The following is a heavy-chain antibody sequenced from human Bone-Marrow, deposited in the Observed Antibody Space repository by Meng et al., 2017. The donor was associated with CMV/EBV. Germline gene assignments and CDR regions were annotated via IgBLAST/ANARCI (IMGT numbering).Heavy chain of an antibody. J-gene: IGHJ6*02. Sequence: LRLSCTVSGGSISSGDYYWSWIRQPPGKGLEWIGYIYYSGSTYYNPSLKSRVTISVDTSKNQFSLKLSSVTAADTAVYYCARWGYYYYYGMDVWGQGTTVTVSS. CDR1: GGSISSGDYY. D-gene: IGHD3-16*01. CDR2: IYYSGST. CDR3: ARWGYYYYYGMDV. V-gene: IGHV4-30-4*08.